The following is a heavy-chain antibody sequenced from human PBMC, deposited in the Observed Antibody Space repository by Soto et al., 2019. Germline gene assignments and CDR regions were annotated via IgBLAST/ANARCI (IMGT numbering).Heavy chain of an antibody. CDR1: GYTFTSHY. CDR3: AREIGVLVPAAILSSWFDP. CDR2: INPSGGST. J-gene: IGHJ5*02. D-gene: IGHD2-2*01. Sequence: GASVKVSCKASGYTFTSHYMHWVRQAPGQGLEWMGIINPSGGSTSYAQKFQGRVTMTRDTSTSTVYMELSSLRSEDTAVYYCAREIGVLVPAAILSSWFDPWGQGTLVTVSS. V-gene: IGHV1-46*01.